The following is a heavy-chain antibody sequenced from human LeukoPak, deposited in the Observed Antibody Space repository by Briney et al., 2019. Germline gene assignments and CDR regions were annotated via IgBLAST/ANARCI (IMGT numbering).Heavy chain of an antibody. V-gene: IGHV4-59*02. Sequence: SETLSLTCTVSGGSVSSHYWSWIRQPPGKGLEWIGYIYYSGSTNYNPSLKSRVTISVDTSKNQFSLKLSSVTAADTAVYYCASAKHTKYYFDYWGQGTLVTVSS. CDR3: ASAKHTKYYFDY. J-gene: IGHJ4*02. CDR2: IYYSGST. CDR1: GGSVSSHY. D-gene: IGHD2-8*01.